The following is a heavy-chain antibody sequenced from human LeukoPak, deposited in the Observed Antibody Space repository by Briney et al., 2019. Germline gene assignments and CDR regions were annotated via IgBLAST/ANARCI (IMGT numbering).Heavy chain of an antibody. V-gene: IGHV3-49*04. J-gene: IGHJ4*02. Sequence: GGSLRLSCRGSGFTFGDYAVTWVRQAPGKGLQWVGFIRSEEYGGTPDYATSVKGRFTISRENSESIAYLQMYSLRTEDTAVYYCTRALSGWTGYSDFWGQGTLVTVSS. D-gene: IGHD6-19*01. CDR2: IRSEEYGGTP. CDR3: TRALSGWTGYSDF. CDR1: GFTFGDYA.